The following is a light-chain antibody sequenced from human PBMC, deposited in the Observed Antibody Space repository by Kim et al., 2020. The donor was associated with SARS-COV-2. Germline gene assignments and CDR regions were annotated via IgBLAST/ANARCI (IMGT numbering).Light chain of an antibody. V-gene: IGLV3-1*01. CDR2: QDS. CDR1: KLGDKY. CDR3: QAWDSSRV. Sequence: SGSVSPGQTASITCSGDKLGDKYACWYQQKPGQSPVLVIYQDSKRPSGIPERFSGSNSGNTATLTISGTQAMDEADYYCQAWDSSRVFGGGTKLTVL. J-gene: IGLJ3*02.